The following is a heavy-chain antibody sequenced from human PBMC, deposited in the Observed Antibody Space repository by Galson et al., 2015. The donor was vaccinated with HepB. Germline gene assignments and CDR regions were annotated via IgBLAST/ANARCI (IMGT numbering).Heavy chain of an antibody. V-gene: IGHV3-7*01. CDR3: ARWKGAGLLGYYYYYMDV. CDR2: IKQDGSEK. D-gene: IGHD6-19*01. CDR1: GFTFSSYW. J-gene: IGHJ6*03. Sequence: SLRLSCAASGFTFSSYWMSWVRQAPGKGLEWVANIKQDGSEKYYVDSVKGRFTISRDNAKNSLYLQMNSLRAEDTAVYYCARWKGAGLLGYYYYYMDVWGKGTTVTVSS.